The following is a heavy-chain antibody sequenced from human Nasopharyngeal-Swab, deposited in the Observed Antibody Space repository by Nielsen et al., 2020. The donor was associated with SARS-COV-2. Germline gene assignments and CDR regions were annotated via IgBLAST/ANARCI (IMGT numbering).Heavy chain of an antibody. J-gene: IGHJ6*03. D-gene: IGHD3-3*01. Sequence: RQAPGKGLEWIGYIYYSGSTCYNPSLKSRVTISVDTSKNQFSLKLSSVTAADTAVYYCARDGYDFWSGYLRGTGRYYYYYYMDVWGKGTTVTVSS. CDR2: IYYSGST. CDR3: ARDGYDFWSGYLRGTGRYYYYYYMDV. V-gene: IGHV4-30-4*01.